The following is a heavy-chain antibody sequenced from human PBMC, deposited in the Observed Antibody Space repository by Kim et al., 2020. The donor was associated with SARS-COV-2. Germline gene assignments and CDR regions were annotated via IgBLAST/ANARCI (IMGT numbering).Heavy chain of an antibody. CDR3: ARDVGGSSGGDY. V-gene: IGHV3-74*01. J-gene: IGHJ4*02. Sequence: NYADSVKGRFTISRDNAKNTLYLNINSLRDEDTAVYFCARDVGGSSGGDYWGQATLVTVAS. D-gene: IGHD1-26*01.